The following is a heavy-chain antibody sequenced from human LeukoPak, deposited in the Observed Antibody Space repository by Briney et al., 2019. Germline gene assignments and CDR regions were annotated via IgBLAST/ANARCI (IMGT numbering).Heavy chain of an antibody. Sequence: PGGSLRLSCAASGFTFSSYSMNWVRQAPGKGLEWVPSISHSSSYIYYADSVKGRFTISRDNAKNSLYLQMNSLRAEDTAVYYCARDGPVVPAAINYYYMDVWGKGTTVTVSS. CDR1: GFTFSSYS. CDR3: ARDGPVVPAAINYYYMDV. D-gene: IGHD2-2*02. J-gene: IGHJ6*03. V-gene: IGHV3-21*01. CDR2: ISHSSSYI.